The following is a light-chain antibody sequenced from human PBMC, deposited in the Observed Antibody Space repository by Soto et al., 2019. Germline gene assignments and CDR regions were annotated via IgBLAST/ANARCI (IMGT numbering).Light chain of an antibody. CDR2: KAS. CDR1: QSISSW. Sequence: DIQMTQSPSTLSASVGDRVTITCRASQSISSWLAWYQQKPGKAPKLLIYKASSLESGVPSRFSGSGSGTEFTLTISSLQPDDFATYYCQQRRPFGQGTKVEIK. CDR3: QQRRP. V-gene: IGKV1-5*03. J-gene: IGKJ1*01.